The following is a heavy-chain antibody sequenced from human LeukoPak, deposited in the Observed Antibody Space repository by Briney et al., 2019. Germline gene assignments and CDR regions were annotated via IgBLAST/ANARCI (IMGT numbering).Heavy chain of an antibody. CDR2: IYYSGST. V-gene: IGHV4-59*01. CDR3: ARGPLLDP. Sequence: SETLSLTCIVSGGSISSYYWSWIRQPPGKGLEWIGYIYYSGSTNYNPSLKSRVTISVDTSKNQFSLKLSSVTAADTAVYYCARGPLLDPWGQGTLVTVSS. J-gene: IGHJ5*02. CDR1: GGSISSYY.